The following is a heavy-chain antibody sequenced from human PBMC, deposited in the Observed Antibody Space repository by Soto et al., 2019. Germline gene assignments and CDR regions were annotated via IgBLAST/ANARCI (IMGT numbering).Heavy chain of an antibody. CDR1: GGTFSSYA. D-gene: IGHD2-15*01. Sequence: ASVKVSCKASGGTFSSYAISWVRQAPGQGLEWMGGIIPIFGTANYAQKFQGRVTITADESTSTAYMELSSLRSEDTAVYYCARDLYSLPGLFDPWGQGTLVTVSS. CDR2: IIPIFGTA. J-gene: IGHJ5*02. CDR3: ARDLYSLPGLFDP. V-gene: IGHV1-69*13.